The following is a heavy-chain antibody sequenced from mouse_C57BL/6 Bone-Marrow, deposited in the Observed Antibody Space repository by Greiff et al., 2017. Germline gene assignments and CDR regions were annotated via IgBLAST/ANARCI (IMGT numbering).Heavy chain of an antibody. CDR2: INPSSGYT. J-gene: IGHJ3*01. D-gene: IGHD1-1*01. CDR3: ARSPLYYYGSSYALAWFAY. CDR1: GYTFTSYW. Sequence: VQLQQSGAELAKPGASVKLSCKASGYTFTSYWMHWVKQRPGQGLEWIGYINPSSGYTKYHQKFKDKATLTADKSSSTAYMQLSSLTYEDSAVYYCARSPLYYYGSSYALAWFAYWGQGTLVTVSA. V-gene: IGHV1-7*01.